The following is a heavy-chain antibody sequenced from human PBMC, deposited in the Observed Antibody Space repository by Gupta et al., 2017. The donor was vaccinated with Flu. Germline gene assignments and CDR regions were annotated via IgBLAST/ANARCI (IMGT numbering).Heavy chain of an antibody. J-gene: IGHJ4*02. D-gene: IGHD3-22*01. Sequence: QVQLVQSGAEVKKPGASVKVSCKASGYTFTGYYMHWVRQAPGQGLEWMGWINPNSGGTNYAQKFQGRVTMTRDTSISTAYMELSRLRSDDTAVYYCARDPLRYYDSSGYYYGPEFDYWGQGTLVTVSS. CDR2: INPNSGGT. V-gene: IGHV1-2*02. CDR3: ARDPLRYYDSSGYYYGPEFDY. CDR1: GYTFTGYY.